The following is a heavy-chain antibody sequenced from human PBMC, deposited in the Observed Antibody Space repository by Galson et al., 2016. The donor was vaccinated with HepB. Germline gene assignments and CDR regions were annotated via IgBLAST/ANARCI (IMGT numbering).Heavy chain of an antibody. V-gene: IGHV3-30*18. D-gene: IGHD1/OR15-1a*01. CDR2: ISYAGSNQ. CDR1: GFTFGSYA. CDR3: AKNPINKNYVYMDL. J-gene: IGHJ6*03. Sequence: SLRLSCATSGFTFGSYAMHSARQAPGKGLDWVSLISYAGSNQYYADSVKGRFSISRDNLRATVYLHMNSLRGEDTAVYSCAKNPINKNYVYMDLWGTGTTVIVSS.